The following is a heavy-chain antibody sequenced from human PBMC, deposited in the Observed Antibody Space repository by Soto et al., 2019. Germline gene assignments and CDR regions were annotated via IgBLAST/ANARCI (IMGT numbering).Heavy chain of an antibody. CDR2: ISTSGSTT. Sequence: SLRLSCVASGIAFNSHTMYWVRQPPGKGLEWVSYISTSGSTTNYADSVRGRFTISRDNARNSLSLQMNGLRDEDTAVYYCARRRKDYAYFESWGQGTLVTVSS. V-gene: IGHV3-48*02. CDR1: GIAFNSHT. CDR3: ARRRKDYAYFES. D-gene: IGHD3-16*01. J-gene: IGHJ4*02.